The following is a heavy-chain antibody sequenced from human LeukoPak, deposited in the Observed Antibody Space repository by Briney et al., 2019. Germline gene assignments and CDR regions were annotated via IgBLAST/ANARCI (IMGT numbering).Heavy chain of an antibody. Sequence: GGSLRLSCAASGFTFSSHHMTWVRQAPGKGLEWVSSVSSTGSHIYYADSVKGRFTISRDNAKNSLYLQMNSLRAEDTAVYYCARGIAPSGDFDYWGQGTLVTVSS. J-gene: IGHJ4*02. CDR2: VSSTGSHI. V-gene: IGHV3-21*01. CDR3: ARGIAPSGDFDY. CDR1: GFTFSSHH. D-gene: IGHD6-13*01.